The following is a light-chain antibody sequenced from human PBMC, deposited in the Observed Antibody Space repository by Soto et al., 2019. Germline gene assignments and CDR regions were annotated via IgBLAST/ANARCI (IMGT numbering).Light chain of an antibody. Sequence: DIQMTQSPSTLSASVGDRVTITCRASQSISSWLAWYQQKPGKAPKLLIYDASSLESGVPSRFSGSGSGTEFTLTISSLQPDDFATYYCQQFNSYSPGEFGQGTKVDI. J-gene: IGKJ1*01. CDR1: QSISSW. V-gene: IGKV1-5*01. CDR2: DAS. CDR3: QQFNSYSPGE.